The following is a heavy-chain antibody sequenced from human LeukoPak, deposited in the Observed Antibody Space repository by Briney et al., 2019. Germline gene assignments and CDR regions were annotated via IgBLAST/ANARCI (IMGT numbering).Heavy chain of an antibody. CDR3: ARDLRGGGYSGYDPRGYMDV. CDR1: GGTFSSYA. J-gene: IGHJ6*03. CDR2: FIPIFGTA. D-gene: IGHD5-12*01. Sequence: GASVKVSCKASGGTFSSYAISWVRQAPGQGLEWMGGFIPIFGTANYAQQFQVRVTITADKSTSTAYMELSSLRSEDTAVYYCARDLRGGGYSGYDPRGYMDVWGKGTTVTVSS. V-gene: IGHV1-69*06.